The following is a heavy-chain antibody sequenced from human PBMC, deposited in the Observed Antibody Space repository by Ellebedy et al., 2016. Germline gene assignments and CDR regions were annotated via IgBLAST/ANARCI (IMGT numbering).Heavy chain of an antibody. Sequence: GESLKISCAASGFTFSDYWIAWVRQAPGKVLEWVANIKPDGSEKNYVDSVKGRFTISRDNAKNSLSLQMNSLRVEDTALYYCVRDSGWAYSPWGQGTLVIVSS. V-gene: IGHV3-7*03. CDR1: GFTFSDYW. CDR3: VRDSGWAYSP. J-gene: IGHJ5*02. CDR2: IKPDGSEK. D-gene: IGHD6-19*01.